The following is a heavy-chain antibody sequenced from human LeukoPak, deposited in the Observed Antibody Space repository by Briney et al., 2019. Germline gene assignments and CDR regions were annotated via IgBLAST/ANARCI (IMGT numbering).Heavy chain of an antibody. J-gene: IGHJ4*02. CDR2: IDPNSGGT. CDR3: ASRSASGNWFLAY. Sequence: ASVKVSCKASGYTFTGQYIHWVRQAPGQGLEWMGWIDPNSGGTNYAQKFQGRVTMTRDMSISTVYMELSRLTSDDTAVYYCASRSASGNWFLAYWGQGSLVTLSS. CDR1: GYTFTGQY. D-gene: IGHD3-10*01. V-gene: IGHV1-2*02.